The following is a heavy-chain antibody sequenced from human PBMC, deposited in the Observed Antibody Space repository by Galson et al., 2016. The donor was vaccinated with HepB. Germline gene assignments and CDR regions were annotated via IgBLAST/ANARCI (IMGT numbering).Heavy chain of an antibody. D-gene: IGHD6-13*01. J-gene: IGHJ5*02. CDR1: GFSFRNYG. CDR2: ISHDGGLK. V-gene: IGHV3-30*18. Sequence: SLRLSCAASGFSFRNYGMHWVRQAPGQGLEWVAIISHDGGLKFYGDSVKGRFTISRDNSNNTLYLQMDSLRREDTAFYYCAKAMASAAPRTNWFDPWGQGVLVTVSS. CDR3: AKAMASAAPRTNWFDP.